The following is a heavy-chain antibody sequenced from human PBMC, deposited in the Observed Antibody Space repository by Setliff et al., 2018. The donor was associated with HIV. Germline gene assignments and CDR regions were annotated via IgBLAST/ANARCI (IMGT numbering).Heavy chain of an antibody. D-gene: IGHD1-26*01. CDR1: GYTFSNYG. J-gene: IGHJ2*01. CDR3: ARDHHSWHGSNFPWYSDL. Sequence: GASVKVSCKASGYTFSNYGITWVRQAPGQGLEWMGWITSYNGNTDYAKKFKGRVTITTDTSTSIAYMELKSLRSEDPAVYYCARDHHSWHGSNFPWYSDLWGRGTLVTVSS. V-gene: IGHV1-18*01. CDR2: ITSYNGNT.